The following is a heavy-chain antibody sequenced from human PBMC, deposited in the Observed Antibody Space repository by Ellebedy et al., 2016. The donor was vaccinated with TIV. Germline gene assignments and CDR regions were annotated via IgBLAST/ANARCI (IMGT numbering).Heavy chain of an antibody. V-gene: IGHV4-4*02. CDR3: ARFRSGIVVAPAHYGMDV. CDR2: IYHSGST. J-gene: IGHJ6*02. D-gene: IGHD2-2*01. Sequence: SETLSLTXAVSGDSISSSNWWSWVRQPPGKGLEWIGEIYHSGSTNYNPSLKSRVTISVDTSKNQFSLRLSSVTAADTAVYYCARFRSGIVVAPAHYGMDVWGQGTTVTVSS. CDR1: GDSISSSNW.